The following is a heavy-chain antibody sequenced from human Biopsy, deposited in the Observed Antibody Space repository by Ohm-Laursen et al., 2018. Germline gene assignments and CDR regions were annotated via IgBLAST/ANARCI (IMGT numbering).Heavy chain of an antibody. D-gene: IGHD5-24*01. V-gene: IGHV1-46*01. CDR3: ARAGVGSDGTDSHYYGMDV. CDR1: GNTFATYH. J-gene: IGHJ6*02. Sequence: GALVKVSCNASGNTFATYHIHWVRQAPGQGLEWMGVISPSGATTSFSQKFQGRITMTRDTSTGTVYMDLNSLGSEDTAVYYCARAGVGSDGTDSHYYGMDVWGPGTTVTVSS. CDR2: ISPSGATT.